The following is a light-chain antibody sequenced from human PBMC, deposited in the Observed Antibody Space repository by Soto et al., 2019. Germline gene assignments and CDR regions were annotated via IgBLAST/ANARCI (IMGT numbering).Light chain of an antibody. CDR3: QQYNSYPT. J-gene: IGKJ1*01. Sequence: DIQMTQSPSTLSASVGDRVTITCRASQSISSWLAWYQQKTGKAPKLLIYKASSLESGVPSRFSGSGSGTEFTLTISSLQPDDFATYYCQQYNSYPTFGQGTKVEI. CDR1: QSISSW. V-gene: IGKV1-5*03. CDR2: KAS.